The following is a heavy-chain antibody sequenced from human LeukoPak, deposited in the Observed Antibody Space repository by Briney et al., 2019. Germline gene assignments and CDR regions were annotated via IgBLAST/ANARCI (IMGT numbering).Heavy chain of an antibody. D-gene: IGHD3-9*01. J-gene: IGHJ6*02. CDR2: INPNSGGT. CDR3: ARRGILTGYYRYYYGMDV. V-gene: IGHV1-2*02. Sequence: ASVKVSCKASGYTFTGYYMHWVRQAPGQGLEWMGWINPNSGGTNYAQKLQGRVTMTTDTSTSTAYMELRSLRSDDTAVYYCARRGILTGYYRYYYGMDVWGQGTTVTVSS. CDR1: GYTFTGYY.